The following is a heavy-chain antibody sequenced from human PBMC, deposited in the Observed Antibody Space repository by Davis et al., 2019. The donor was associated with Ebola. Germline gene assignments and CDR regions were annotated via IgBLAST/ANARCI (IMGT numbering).Heavy chain of an antibody. CDR2: IYYSGST. D-gene: IGHD3-10*01. V-gene: IGHV4-59*01. CDR3: ARDRGYGMDV. J-gene: IGHJ6*02. Sequence: GSLRLSCTVSGGSISSYYWSWIRQPPGKGLEWIGYIYYSGSTNYNPSLKSRVTISVDTSKNQFSLKLSSVTAADTAVYYCARDRGYGMDVWGQGTTVTVSS. CDR1: GGSISSYY.